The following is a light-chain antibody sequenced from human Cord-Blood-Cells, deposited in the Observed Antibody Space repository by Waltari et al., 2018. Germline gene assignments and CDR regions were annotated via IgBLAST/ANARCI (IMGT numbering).Light chain of an antibody. Sequence: QSVLTQPPSVSAAPGQKVTISCSGSSPNIGNNYVSWYQQLPGTAPKLLIYDNNKRPSGIPDRFSGSKSGTSATLGITGLQTWDEADYYCGTWDSSLSAGVFGGGTKLTVL. J-gene: IGLJ2*01. CDR3: GTWDSSLSAGV. CDR2: DNN. V-gene: IGLV1-51*01. CDR1: SPNIGNNY.